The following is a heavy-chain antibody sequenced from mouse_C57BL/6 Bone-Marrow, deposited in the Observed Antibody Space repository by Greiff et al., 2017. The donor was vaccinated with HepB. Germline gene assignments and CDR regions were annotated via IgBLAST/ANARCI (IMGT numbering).Heavy chain of an antibody. Sequence: DVHLVESGGGLVKPGGSLKLSCAASGFTFSSYAMSWVRQTPEKRLELVATISDGGSYTYYPDNVKGRFTISRDNAKNNLYLQMSHLKSEDTAMYYCARELITTVVALYYYAMDYWGQGTSVTVSS. CDR2: ISDGGSYT. CDR3: ARELITTVVALYYYAMDY. V-gene: IGHV5-4*01. J-gene: IGHJ4*01. D-gene: IGHD1-1*01. CDR1: GFTFSSYA.